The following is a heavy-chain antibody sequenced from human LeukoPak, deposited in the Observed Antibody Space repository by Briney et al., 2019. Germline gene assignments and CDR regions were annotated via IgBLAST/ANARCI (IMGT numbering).Heavy chain of an antibody. V-gene: IGHV4-59*01. D-gene: IGHD1-26*01. Sequence: PSETLSPTCSVSSSSINNFYCTWIRQPPGKGPEWIGYIYHNGSTNYSPSLKSRVTISLDTSKNQFSLKLSSVTAADTAVYSCARGHRVGLTSRWFDPWGQGILVTVSS. CDR1: SSSINNFY. J-gene: IGHJ5*02. CDR2: IYHNGST. CDR3: ARGHRVGLTSRWFDP.